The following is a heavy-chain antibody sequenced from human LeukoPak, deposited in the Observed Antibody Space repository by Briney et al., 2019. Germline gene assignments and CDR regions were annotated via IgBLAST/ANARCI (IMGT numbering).Heavy chain of an antibody. D-gene: IGHD3-3*01. CDR3: ARERITIFGVATKGWFDP. Sequence: SVKVSCKASGGTFSSYAISWVRQAPGQGLEWMGGIIPIFGTANYAQKFQGRVTITADESTSTAYMELSSLRSEDTAVYYCARERITIFGVATKGWFDPWGQGTLVTVSS. J-gene: IGHJ5*02. CDR2: IIPIFGTA. V-gene: IGHV1-69*01. CDR1: GGTFSSYA.